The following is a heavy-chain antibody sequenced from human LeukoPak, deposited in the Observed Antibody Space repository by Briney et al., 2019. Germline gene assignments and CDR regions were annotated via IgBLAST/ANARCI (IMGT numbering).Heavy chain of an antibody. J-gene: IGHJ4*02. CDR1: GFSFSAYS. CDR2: ISTSAAYM. D-gene: IGHD6-19*01. Sequence: GGSLRLSCVGSGFSFSAYSMNWVRQAPGKGLEWVSSISTSAAYMYYADSVKGRFTISRDNAKNSLYLEMSSLTVEDTAVYYCARDRGGSGWFTFDYWGQGSLATVSS. CDR3: ARDRGGSGWFTFDY. V-gene: IGHV3-21*01.